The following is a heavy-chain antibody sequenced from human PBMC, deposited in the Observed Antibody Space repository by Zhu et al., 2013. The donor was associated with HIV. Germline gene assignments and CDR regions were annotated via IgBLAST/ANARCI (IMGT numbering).Heavy chain of an antibody. J-gene: IGHJ4*02. CDR2: ISYDGSNK. Sequence: VQLVESGGGVVQPGRSLRLSCAASGFTFSSYGMHWVRQAPGKGLEWVAVISYDGSNKYYADSVKGRFTISRDNAKNSLYLQMNSLRAEDTAVYYCARDNESIAVAGDYWGQGTLGHRLL. CDR3: ARDNESIAVAGDY. CDR1: GFTFSSYG. D-gene: IGHD6-19*01. V-gene: IGHV3-30*03.